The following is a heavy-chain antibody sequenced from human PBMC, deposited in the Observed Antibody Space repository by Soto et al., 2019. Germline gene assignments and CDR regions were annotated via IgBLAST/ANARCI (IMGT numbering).Heavy chain of an antibody. CDR2: ISAHNGNT. CDR1: GYTFTSYG. CDR3: ARGRYGDY. Sequence: QVHLVQSGAEVKKPGASVKVSCKASGYTFTSYGITWVRQAPGQGLEWMGWISAHNGNTDYAQKLQGRVIVTRDTSPSTAYMALRSVRSADTAVYYCARGRYGDYWGQGALVTVSS. V-gene: IGHV1-18*01. D-gene: IGHD1-1*01. J-gene: IGHJ4*02.